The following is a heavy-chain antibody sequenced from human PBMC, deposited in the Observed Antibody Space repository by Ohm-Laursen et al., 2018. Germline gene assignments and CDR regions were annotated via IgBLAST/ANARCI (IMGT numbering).Heavy chain of an antibody. Sequence: SLRLSCSAPGFTFSSYAMSWVRQAPGKGLEWVSAISGSGGSTYYADSVKGRFTISRDNSKNTLYLQMNSLRAEDTAVYYCAKDPNGDYAFWGQGTLVTVSS. CDR1: GFTFSSYA. CDR3: AKDPNGDYAF. V-gene: IGHV3-23*01. CDR2: ISGSGGST. J-gene: IGHJ4*01. D-gene: IGHD2-8*01.